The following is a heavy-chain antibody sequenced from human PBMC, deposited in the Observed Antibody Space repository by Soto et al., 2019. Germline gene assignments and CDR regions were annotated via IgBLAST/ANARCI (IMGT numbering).Heavy chain of an antibody. Sequence: GGSLRLSCSSSGFTFSSYAMRLVSHAPGNGLDLVSAISGSGGSAYYSDSVKGRFTISRDNSKNALYMKMNSLRSEDVAVYYCAGVLGRTFMDVWAQGTILTVFS. CDR2: ISGSGGSA. D-gene: IGHD3-16*01. CDR1: GFTFSSYA. J-gene: IGHJ6*01. V-gene: IGHV3-23*01. CDR3: AGVLGRTFMDV.